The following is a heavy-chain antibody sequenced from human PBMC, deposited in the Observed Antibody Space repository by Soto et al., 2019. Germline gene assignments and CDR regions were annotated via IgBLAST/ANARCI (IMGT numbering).Heavy chain of an antibody. J-gene: IGHJ6*02. CDR3: ARGIVVVVAATFYYYGMDV. D-gene: IGHD2-15*01. CDR2: IYYSGST. Sequence: SETLSLTCTVSGGSISSGDYYWSWIRQPPGKGLEWIGYIYYSGSTYYNPSLKSRVTISVDTSKNQFSLKLSSVTAADTAVYYCARGIVVVVAATFYYYGMDVWGQGTTVTVSS. V-gene: IGHV4-30-4*01. CDR1: GGSISSGDYY.